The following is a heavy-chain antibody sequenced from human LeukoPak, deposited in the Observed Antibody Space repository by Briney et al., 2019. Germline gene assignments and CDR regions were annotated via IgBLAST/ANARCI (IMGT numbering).Heavy chain of an antibody. J-gene: IGHJ5*02. D-gene: IGHD3-3*01. CDR1: GGSISSYY. CDR3: ARRSGITIFGVVIIDRSWFDP. Sequence: SETLSPTCTVSGGSISSYYWSWIRQPPGKGLEWIGYIYTSGSTNYNPSLKSRVTISVDTSKNQFSLKLSSVTAADTAVYYCARRSGITIFGVVIIDRSWFDPWGQGTLVTVSS. CDR2: IYTSGST. V-gene: IGHV4-4*09.